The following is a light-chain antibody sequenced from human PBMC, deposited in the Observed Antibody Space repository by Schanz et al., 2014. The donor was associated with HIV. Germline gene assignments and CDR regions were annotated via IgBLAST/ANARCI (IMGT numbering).Light chain of an antibody. V-gene: IGKV3D-20*01. Sequence: EIVLTQSPGSLSLSPGERATLSCRASQSVSSYLAWYQQKPGLAPRLLIYDASSRATGIPDRFSGSGSGTDFILTISRLEPEDFAVYYCQQHGGSPETFGQGTKVEIK. CDR2: DAS. J-gene: IGKJ1*01. CDR3: QQHGGSPET. CDR1: QSVSSY.